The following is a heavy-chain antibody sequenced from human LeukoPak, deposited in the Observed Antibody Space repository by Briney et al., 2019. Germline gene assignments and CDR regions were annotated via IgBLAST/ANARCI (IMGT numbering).Heavy chain of an antibody. CDR3: VSPRGFSYGYFDY. Sequence: KPSETLSLTCTVSGGSISGNTYYWGWIRQPPGKGLEWIGSMFYNGSPYYNPSLKSRVTISVDTSNNQFSLTLGSVSATDTAVYYCVSPRGFSYGYFDYWGQGTLVTVSS. CDR1: GGSISGNTYY. V-gene: IGHV4-39*01. D-gene: IGHD5-18*01. CDR2: MFYNGSP. J-gene: IGHJ4*02.